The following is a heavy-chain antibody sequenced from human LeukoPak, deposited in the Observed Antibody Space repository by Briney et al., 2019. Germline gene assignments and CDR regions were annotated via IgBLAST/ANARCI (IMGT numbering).Heavy chain of an antibody. Sequence: VKVSCKASGYNFAGSGISWVRQAPGQGLEWMGWISGYNSDTNYAPEFHGRVTMTTDTPTSTAYMELRSLTSDDTAVYYCTKQCRGVSCYGSDGPWGQGTLVTVSS. CDR1: GYNFAGSG. CDR3: TKQCRGVSCYGSDGP. D-gene: IGHD2-15*01. CDR2: ISGYNSDT. J-gene: IGHJ5*02. V-gene: IGHV1-18*01.